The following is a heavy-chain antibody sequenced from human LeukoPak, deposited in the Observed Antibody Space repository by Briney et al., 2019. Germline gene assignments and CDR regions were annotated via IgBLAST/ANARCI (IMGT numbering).Heavy chain of an antibody. J-gene: IGHJ4*02. CDR2: ISGSGGST. CDR1: GFTFSSYA. CDR3: AKGRGYSYGYKYYFDY. Sequence: GGSLRLSCAASGFTFSSYAMSWVRQAPGKGLEWVSAISGSGGSTYYADSVKGRFTISRDNSKNTLYLQMNSLRAEDTAVYYCAKGRGYSYGYKYYFDYWGQGTLVTVSS. V-gene: IGHV3-23*01. D-gene: IGHD5-18*01.